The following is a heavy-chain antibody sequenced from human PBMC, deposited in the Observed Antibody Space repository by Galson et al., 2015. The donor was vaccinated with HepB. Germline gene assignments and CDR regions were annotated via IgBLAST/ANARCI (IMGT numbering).Heavy chain of an antibody. CDR3: ARDHIPMVRGDHFDY. D-gene: IGHD3-10*01. Sequence: SLRLSCAASGFTFSSYGMRWIRQAPGKGLEWVSYISSSGSTIYYADSVKGRFTISRDNAKNSLYLQMNSLRAEDTAVYYCARDHIPMVRGDHFDYWGQGTLVTVSS. J-gene: IGHJ4*02. V-gene: IGHV3-11*01. CDR1: GFTFSSYG. CDR2: ISSSGSTI.